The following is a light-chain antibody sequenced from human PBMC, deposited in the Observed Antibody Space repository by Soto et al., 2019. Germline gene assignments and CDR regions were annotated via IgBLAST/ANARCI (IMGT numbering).Light chain of an antibody. CDR1: QSVSSSF. V-gene: IGKV3-20*01. Sequence: EIVLTQSPGTLSLSPGERATLSCRASQSVSSSFLAWYQQKPGEAPRLLIYGASTRATAIPDRFSGSGSGTGFTLTISRLEPEDFAVCHCRRYYRSPWTFGLGTKVEIK. CDR2: GAS. J-gene: IGKJ1*01. CDR3: RRYYRSPWT.